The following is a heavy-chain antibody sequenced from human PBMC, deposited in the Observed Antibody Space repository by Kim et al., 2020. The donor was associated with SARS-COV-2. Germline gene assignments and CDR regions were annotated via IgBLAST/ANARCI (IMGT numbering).Heavy chain of an antibody. Sequence: ASVKVSCKASGYTFTSYAMNWVRQAPGQGLEWMGWINTNTGNPTYAQGFTGRFVFSLDTSVSTAYLQISSLKAEDTAVYYCARTRKYYYDSSGYYRHYYYGMDVWGQGTTVTVSS. CDR1: GYTFTSYA. J-gene: IGHJ6*02. V-gene: IGHV7-4-1*02. CDR3: ARTRKYYYDSSGYYRHYYYGMDV. D-gene: IGHD3-22*01. CDR2: INTNTGNP.